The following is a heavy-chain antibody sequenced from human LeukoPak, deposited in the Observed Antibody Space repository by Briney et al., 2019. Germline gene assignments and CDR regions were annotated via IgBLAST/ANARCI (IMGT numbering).Heavy chain of an antibody. D-gene: IGHD6-19*01. CDR3: ARGSSSGWYPLIDY. J-gene: IGHJ4*02. V-gene: IGHV6-1*01. Sequence: SQTLSLTCAISGDSVSINSAAWNWVRQSPSRGLEWLGSTYYRSKWYNDYAVSVKSRITINPDTSKNQFSLQLNSVTPEDTAVYYCARGSSSGWYPLIDYWGQGTLVTVSS. CDR1: GDSVSINSAA. CDR2: TYYRSKWYN.